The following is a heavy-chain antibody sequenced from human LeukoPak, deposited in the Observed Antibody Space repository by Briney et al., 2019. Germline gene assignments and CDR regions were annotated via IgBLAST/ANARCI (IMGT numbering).Heavy chain of an antibody. Sequence: PGGSLRLSCAASEFTFSSYEMNWVRQAPGKGLEWVSYISSSGSTILYADSVKGRFTISRDNSKNTLYLQMNSLRAEDTAVYYCAKPVGYCSGGSCYYFDYWGQGTLVTVSS. J-gene: IGHJ4*02. CDR1: EFTFSSYE. CDR2: ISSSGSTI. CDR3: AKPVGYCSGGSCYYFDY. V-gene: IGHV3-48*03. D-gene: IGHD2-15*01.